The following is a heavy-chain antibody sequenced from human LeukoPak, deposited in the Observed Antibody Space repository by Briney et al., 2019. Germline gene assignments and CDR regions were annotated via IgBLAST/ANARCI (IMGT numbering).Heavy chain of an antibody. CDR1: GFTFSSYG. V-gene: IGHV3-23*01. J-gene: IGHJ6*03. CDR2: ISGSGVGT. CDR3: AKIGRSYDFWTGYYEEEVDYMDV. Sequence: GSLRLSCAASGFTFSSYGMSWVRQAPGKGLEWVSAISGSGVGTKHADSVKGRFTISRDNSKNTLYLQMNSLRAEDTAVYYCAKIGRSYDFWTGYYEEEVDYMDVWGKGTTVTVSS. D-gene: IGHD3-3*01.